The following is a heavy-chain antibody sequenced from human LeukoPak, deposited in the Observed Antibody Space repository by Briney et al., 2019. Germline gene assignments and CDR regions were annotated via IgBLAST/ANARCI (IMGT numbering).Heavy chain of an antibody. V-gene: IGHV4-59*01. CDR3: ARVVIRGIAAAGRSPKFDP. CDR1: GVSISSYY. Sequence: SETLSLTCTVSGVSISSYYWRWVRQPPGKGLEWVGYIYYSATTNYNPPLKRRVTISVDTSKNQFSLKLSSVTAADTAVYYCARVVIRGIAAAGRSPKFDPWGQGTLVTVSS. D-gene: IGHD6-13*01. CDR2: IYYSATT. J-gene: IGHJ5*02.